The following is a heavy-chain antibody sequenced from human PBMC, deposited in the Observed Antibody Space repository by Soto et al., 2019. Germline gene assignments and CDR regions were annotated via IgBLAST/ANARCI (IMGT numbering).Heavy chain of an antibody. J-gene: IGHJ4*02. V-gene: IGHV1-69*02. CDR1: GGTFSSYT. CDR3: ARGSTPLRTFDY. Sequence: GASVKVSCKASGGTFSSYTIIWVRQAPGQGLEWMGRIIPILGIANYAQKFQGRVTITADKSTSTAYMELSSLRSEDTAVYYCARGSTPLRTFDYWRQLTLVTVSS. D-gene: IGHD4-17*01. CDR2: IIPILGIA.